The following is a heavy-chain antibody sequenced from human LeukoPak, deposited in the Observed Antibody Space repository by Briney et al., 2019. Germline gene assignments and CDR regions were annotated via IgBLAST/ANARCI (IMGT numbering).Heavy chain of an antibody. CDR3: ARETPDDTSGYYLDY. CDR1: GGSISSYY. V-gene: IGHV4-59*01. CDR2: IYYSGST. J-gene: IGHJ4*02. Sequence: PSDTLSLTCTVSGGSISSYYWRWIRQPPGKGLEWIGYIYYSGSTNYNPSLNSRVTISVDSSKTQFSLTPRSVSAADTAVYYCARETPDDTSGYYLDYWGQRTLVTVSS. D-gene: IGHD3-22*01.